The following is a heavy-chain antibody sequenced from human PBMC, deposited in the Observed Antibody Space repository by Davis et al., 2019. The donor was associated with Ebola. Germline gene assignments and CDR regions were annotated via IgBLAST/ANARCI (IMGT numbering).Heavy chain of an antibody. J-gene: IGHJ3*02. CDR1: GFTFSSYS. Sequence: GESLKISCAASGFTFSSYSMNWVRQAPGKGLEWVSSISSSSSYIYYADSVKGRFTISRDNAKNSLYLQMNSLRAEDTAVYYCARDSRYNWNPRGGAFDIWGQGTMVTVSS. V-gene: IGHV3-21*01. CDR2: ISSSSSYI. D-gene: IGHD1-20*01. CDR3: ARDSRYNWNPRGGAFDI.